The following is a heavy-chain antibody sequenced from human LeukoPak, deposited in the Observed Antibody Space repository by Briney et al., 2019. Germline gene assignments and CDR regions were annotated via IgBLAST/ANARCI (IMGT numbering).Heavy chain of an antibody. CDR1: GFTFSSYS. CDR2: ISSSSSYI. Sequence: GGSLRLSCAASGFTFSSYSMNWVRQAPGKGMEWVSSISSSSSYIYYADSVKGRFTISRDNAKNSLYLQVNSLRAEDTAVYYCARDGMRAFDIWGQGTMVTVSS. CDR3: ARDGMRAFDI. V-gene: IGHV3-21*01. J-gene: IGHJ3*02.